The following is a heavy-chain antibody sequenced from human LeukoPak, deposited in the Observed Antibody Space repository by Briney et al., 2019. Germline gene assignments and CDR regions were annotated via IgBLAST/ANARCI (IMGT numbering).Heavy chain of an antibody. D-gene: IGHD1-26*01. V-gene: IGHV4-4*07. Sequence: SETLSLTCAVSGDTMTNYYWSWIRQPAGQGLEWIGHIYVSGRTNYNPSFKSRVSMSIDTSKKQFSLNLTSVSAADTAVYFCARDRWELTPAKGWFDSWGQGTLVTVSS. CDR2: IYVSGRT. CDR1: GDTMTNYY. J-gene: IGHJ5*01. CDR3: ARDRWELTPAKGWFDS.